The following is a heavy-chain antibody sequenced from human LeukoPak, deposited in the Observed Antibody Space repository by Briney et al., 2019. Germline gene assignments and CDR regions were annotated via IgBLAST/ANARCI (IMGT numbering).Heavy chain of an antibody. CDR1: DGSFSGYY. Sequence: PSETLSLTCAVYDGSFSGYYWSWIRQPAGKGLEWIGRIYTSGSTNYNPSLKSRVTISVDTSKNQFSLKLSSVTAADTAVYYCARDPAILRFGELNGWGQGTLVTVSS. CDR3: ARDPAILRFGELNG. CDR2: IYTSGST. V-gene: IGHV4-4*07. D-gene: IGHD3-10*01. J-gene: IGHJ4*02.